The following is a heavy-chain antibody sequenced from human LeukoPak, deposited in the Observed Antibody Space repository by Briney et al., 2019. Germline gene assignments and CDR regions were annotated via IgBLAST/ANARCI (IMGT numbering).Heavy chain of an antibody. J-gene: IGHJ3*02. CDR3: ARGHNWNARGAFDI. V-gene: IGHV3-53*01. CDR1: GFTVSSNY. CDR2: IYSGGST. Sequence: GGSLRLSCAASGFTVSSNYMSWVRQAPGKGLEWVSSIYSGGSTYYADSVKGRFTISRDNSKHTLYLQMSSLRAEDTAVYYLARGHNWNARGAFDIWGQATMVTVSS. D-gene: IGHD1-1*01.